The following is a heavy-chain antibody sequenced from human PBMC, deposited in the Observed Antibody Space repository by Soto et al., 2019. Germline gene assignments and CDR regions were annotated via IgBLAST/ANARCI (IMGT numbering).Heavy chain of an antibody. CDR2: ISYDGSNK. V-gene: IGHV3-30*18. J-gene: IGHJ6*02. D-gene: IGHD1-26*01. Sequence: QVQLVESGGGVVQPGRSLRLSCAASGFTFSSYGMHWVRQAPGKGLEWVAVISYDGSNKYYADSVKGRFTISRDNSKNTLYLQINNLRAEDTAVYYCAKDLLRPGRAYGMDVWGQGTTVTVSS. CDR3: AKDLLRPGRAYGMDV. CDR1: GFTFSSYG.